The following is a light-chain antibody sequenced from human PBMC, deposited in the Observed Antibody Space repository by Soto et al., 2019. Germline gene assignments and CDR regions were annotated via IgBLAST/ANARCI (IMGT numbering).Light chain of an antibody. Sequence: QSALTQPPSASGSPGQSVTISCTGTSSDVGGYNYVSWYQQHPGKAPKLMIYEVSKRPSGVPDRFSGFKSGNTASLTASGLQAEDEADYYCSSYAGSNNFIFGTGTKLTVL. V-gene: IGLV2-8*01. CDR2: EVS. J-gene: IGLJ1*01. CDR3: SSYAGSNNFI. CDR1: SSDVGGYNY.